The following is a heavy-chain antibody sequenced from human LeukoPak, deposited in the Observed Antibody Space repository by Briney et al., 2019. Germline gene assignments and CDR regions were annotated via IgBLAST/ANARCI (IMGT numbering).Heavy chain of an antibody. Sequence: GGSLRLSCAASGFTVSSSYMSWVRQAPGKGLEWVSVIYSGGSTYYADSVKGRFTISRDNSKNTLYLQMNSLRAEDTAVYYCARDPCHGALDYWGQGALVTVSS. CDR2: IYSGGST. CDR1: GFTVSSSY. V-gene: IGHV3-53*01. J-gene: IGHJ4*02. D-gene: IGHD2-2*01. CDR3: ARDPCHGALDY.